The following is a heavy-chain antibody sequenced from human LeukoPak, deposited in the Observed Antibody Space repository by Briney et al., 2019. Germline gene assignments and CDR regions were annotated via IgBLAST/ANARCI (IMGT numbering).Heavy chain of an antibody. CDR2: IKQDGSEK. Sequence: GGSLRLSCAASGFTFSSYWMTWVRQAPGKGLEWVANIKQDGSEKYYVDSVKGRFTISRDNAKNSLYLQMNSLRAEDTAVYYCARLALRHTPMVPYNWFDPWGQGTLVTVSS. CDR3: ARLALRHTPMVPYNWFDP. CDR1: GFTFSSYW. J-gene: IGHJ5*02. D-gene: IGHD5-18*01. V-gene: IGHV3-7*01.